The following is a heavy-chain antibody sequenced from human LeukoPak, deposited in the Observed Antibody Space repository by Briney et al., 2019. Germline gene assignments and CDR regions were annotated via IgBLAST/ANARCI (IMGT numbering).Heavy chain of an antibody. V-gene: IGHV3-23*01. CDR1: GFTFSSYA. CDR2: ISGSGGST. J-gene: IGHJ4*02. Sequence: PGGSLRLSCAASGFTFSSYAMSWVRQAPGKGLEWVSAISGSGGSTYYADSVKGRFTISRDNSKNTLYLQMNSLRAEDTAVYYCAKDRLRYCSGGSCYSPVDYWGQGTLVSVSS. D-gene: IGHD2-15*01. CDR3: AKDRLRYCSGGSCYSPVDY.